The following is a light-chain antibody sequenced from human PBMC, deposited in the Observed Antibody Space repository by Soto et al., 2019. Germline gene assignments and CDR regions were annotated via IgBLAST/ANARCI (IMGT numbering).Light chain of an antibody. V-gene: IGKV3-11*01. Sequence: ESFLTQSPSTLCFSPVGSATLACSATRSVSSYLAWYQQKPGQAPRLLIYDASSRPTDIPAGFSGSGSGTEFTLTISSLQPDDFAVYYCQQYGSSLITFGQGTRLEIK. J-gene: IGKJ5*01. CDR1: RSVSSY. CDR3: QQYGSSLIT. CDR2: DAS.